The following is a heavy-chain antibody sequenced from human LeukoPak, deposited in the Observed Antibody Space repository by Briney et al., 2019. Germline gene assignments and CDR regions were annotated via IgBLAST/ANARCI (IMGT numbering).Heavy chain of an antibody. CDR2: IKSKTDGGTT. D-gene: IGHD6-6*01. J-gene: IGHJ4*02. CDR3: TPLVKPH. V-gene: IGHV3-15*07. CDR1: GFTFSSYA. Sequence: PGRSLRLSCAASGFTFSSYAMHWVRQAPGKGLEWVGRIKSKTDGGTTDYAAPVKGRFTISRDDSKNTLYLQMNSLKTEDTAVYYCTPLVKPHWGQGTLVTVSS.